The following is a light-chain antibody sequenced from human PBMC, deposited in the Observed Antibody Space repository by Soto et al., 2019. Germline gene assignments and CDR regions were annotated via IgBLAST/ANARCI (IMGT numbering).Light chain of an antibody. Sequence: EIVLTQSPGTLSLSPGERATLSCRASQSVSNNYLAWYQQKPGQAPRLLIYGASSRATGIPDRFSGSGSGTDFTLTISRLEPEDVAVYYCQQYGSATLTFGGGTKVEIK. CDR3: QQYGSATLT. CDR1: QSVSNNY. CDR2: GAS. V-gene: IGKV3-20*01. J-gene: IGKJ4*01.